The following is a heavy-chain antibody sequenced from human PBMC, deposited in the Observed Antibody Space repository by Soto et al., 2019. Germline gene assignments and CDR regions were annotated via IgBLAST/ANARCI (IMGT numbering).Heavy chain of an antibody. V-gene: IGHV1-2*02. CDR1: GYTFTGYY. D-gene: IGHD2-2*01. J-gene: IGHJ6*02. Sequence: QVQLVQSGAEVKKPGASVKVSCKASGYTFTGYYMHWVRQAPGQGLEWMGWINPNSGGINYAQKFQGRVTMTRDTSIRTAYMELSRLRSDGTAVYYCARDSRYCSSTSCYWGKAYYYYGMDVWGQGTRVTVSS. CDR2: INPNSGGI. CDR3: ARDSRYCSSTSCYWGKAYYYYGMDV.